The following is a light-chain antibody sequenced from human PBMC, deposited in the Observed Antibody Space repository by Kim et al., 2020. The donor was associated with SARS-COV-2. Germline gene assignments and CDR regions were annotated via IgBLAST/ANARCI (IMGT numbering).Light chain of an antibody. CDR3: GSHTGSTTWV. V-gene: IGLV2-14*04. Sequence: GLSLTISCTGTSSGVGNYDYVSWYQQHPGKAPRLVIYGVNKRPSGLSNRFSGSKSGNTASLTISGLQAEDEGDYYCGSHTGSTTWVFGGGTKVTVL. J-gene: IGLJ3*02. CDR2: GVN. CDR1: SSGVGNYDY.